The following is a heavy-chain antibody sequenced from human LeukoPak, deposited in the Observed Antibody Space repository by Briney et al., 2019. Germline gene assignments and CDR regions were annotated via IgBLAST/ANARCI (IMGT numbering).Heavy chain of an antibody. CDR3: ARELGSGRPPTYYYGVDV. V-gene: IGHV4-59*12. D-gene: IGHD6-19*01. CDR1: GGSISSYY. Sequence: PSETLSLTCTVSGGSISSYYWSWIRQPPGKGLEWIGYLYYSGNTYYNPSLKSRVTMSLDTAKNQFSLKLSSVTAADTAVYYCARELGSGRPPTYYYGVDVWGQGTTVTVSS. J-gene: IGHJ6*02. CDR2: LYYSGNT.